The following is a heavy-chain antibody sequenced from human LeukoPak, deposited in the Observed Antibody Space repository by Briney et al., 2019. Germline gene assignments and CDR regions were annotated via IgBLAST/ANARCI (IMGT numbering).Heavy chain of an antibody. J-gene: IGHJ4*02. V-gene: IGHV3-48*03. D-gene: IGHD6-19*01. Sequence: QPGGSLRLSCAASGFTFSSYEMNWVRQAPGKGLEWVSYISSSGSTIYYADSVKGRFTISRDNAKNSLYLQMNSLRAEDTAVYYCVRAAVAGTRTYFDYWGREPWSPSPQ. CDR2: ISSSGSTI. CDR3: VRAAVAGTRTYFDY. CDR1: GFTFSSYE.